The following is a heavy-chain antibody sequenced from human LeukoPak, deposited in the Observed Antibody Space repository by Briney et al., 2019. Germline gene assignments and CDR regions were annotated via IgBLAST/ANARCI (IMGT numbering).Heavy chain of an antibody. CDR1: GYTFTSYA. V-gene: IGHV1-3*01. CDR2: INAGNGNT. CDR3: ARDGWPGQLLSVVYFDY. Sequence: ASVKVSCKASGYTFTSYAMHWVRQAPGQRLEWMGWINAGNGNTKYSQKLQGRATITRDTSASTAYMELSSLRSEDTAVYYCARDGWPGQLLSVVYFDYWGQGTLVTVSS. J-gene: IGHJ4*02. D-gene: IGHD2-2*01.